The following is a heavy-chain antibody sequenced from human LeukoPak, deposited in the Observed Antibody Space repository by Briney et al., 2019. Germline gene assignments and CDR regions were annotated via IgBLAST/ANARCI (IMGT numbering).Heavy chain of an antibody. Sequence: SETLSPTCTVSGASIRSYYWSWIRQPPGKGLEWIAYMYYTESPSYNPSLKSRVSMSGDSSRNQLSLKLNSVTAADTAVYYCARSYDTNNRQRFDYWGQGILVTVSP. CDR2: MYYTESP. D-gene: IGHD3-22*01. CDR3: ARSYDTNNRQRFDY. CDR1: GASIRSYY. J-gene: IGHJ4*02. V-gene: IGHV4-59*08.